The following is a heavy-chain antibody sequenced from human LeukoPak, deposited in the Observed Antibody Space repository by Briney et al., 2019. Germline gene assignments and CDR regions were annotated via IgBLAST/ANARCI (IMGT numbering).Heavy chain of an antibody. D-gene: IGHD2-15*01. CDR1: GFTFSSYG. CDR3: ARGCSGGSCYVFDY. Sequence: PGRSLRLSCAASGFTFSSYGMHWVRQAPGKGQEWVAIIWYDGSNKYYADSVKGRFTISRDNSKDTLYLQMNSLRAEDTAVYYCARGCSGGSCYVFDYWGQGTLVTVSS. V-gene: IGHV3-33*01. J-gene: IGHJ4*02. CDR2: IWYDGSNK.